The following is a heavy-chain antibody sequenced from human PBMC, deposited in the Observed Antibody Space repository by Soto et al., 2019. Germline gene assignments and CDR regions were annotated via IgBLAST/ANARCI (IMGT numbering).Heavy chain of an antibody. V-gene: IGHV3-21*01. CDR2: ISSSSSYI. D-gene: IGHD2-2*02. CDR3: ARGAYCSSTRCYTGGVYYYYGMDV. CDR1: GFTFSSYS. J-gene: IGHJ6*02. Sequence: EVQLVESGGGLVKPGGSLRLSCAASGFTFSSYSMNWVRQAPGKGLEWVSSISSSSSYIYYADSVKGRFTISRDNAKNSLFLQMNSQRAEATAVYYCARGAYCSSTRCYTGGVYYYYGMDVWGQGTTVTVSS.